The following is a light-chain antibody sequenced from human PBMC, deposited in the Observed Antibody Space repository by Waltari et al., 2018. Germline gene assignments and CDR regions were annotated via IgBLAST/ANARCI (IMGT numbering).Light chain of an antibody. CDR3: QQYYSTPGVT. CDR2: WAS. V-gene: IGKV4-1*01. J-gene: IGKJ3*01. CDR1: QSVLYSSNNKND. Sequence: DIVMTQSPDSLAVSLGERATINCKSSQSVLYSSNNKNDLAWYQQKPGQPPKLLIYWASTRESGVPDRFSGSGSGTDFTLTISSLQAEDVAVYYCQQYYSTPGVTFGPGTKVDIK.